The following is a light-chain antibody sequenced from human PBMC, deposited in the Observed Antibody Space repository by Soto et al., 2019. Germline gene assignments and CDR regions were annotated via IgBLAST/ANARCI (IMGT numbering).Light chain of an antibody. J-gene: IGKJ4*01. CDR2: GAS. CDR3: QHYGTLLT. CDR1: HSVSSSH. V-gene: IGKV3-20*01. Sequence: DIVLTQSPGTLSLSPGESVTLSCRASHSVSSSHLAWYQQKPGQAPRLFIYGASRRASGIPDTFSGSGSGTDFPLTISRLQPEDFAVYSCQHYGTLLTFGGGTKVEIK.